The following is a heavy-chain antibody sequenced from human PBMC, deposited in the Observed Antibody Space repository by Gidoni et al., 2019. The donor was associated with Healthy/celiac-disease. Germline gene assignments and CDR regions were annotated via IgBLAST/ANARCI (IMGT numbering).Heavy chain of an antibody. V-gene: IGHV3-21*01. CDR3: ARDPPGYCSSTSCYWDPFDY. D-gene: IGHD2-2*01. Sequence: EVQLVESGGGLVKPGGSLRLSCAASGFTFSRYSMNWVRQAPGKGLEWVSSISSSSSYIYYADSVKGRFTISRDNAKNSLYLQMNSLRAEDTAVYYCARDPPGYCSSTSCYWDPFDYWGQGTLVTVSS. J-gene: IGHJ4*02. CDR1: GFTFSRYS. CDR2: ISSSSSYI.